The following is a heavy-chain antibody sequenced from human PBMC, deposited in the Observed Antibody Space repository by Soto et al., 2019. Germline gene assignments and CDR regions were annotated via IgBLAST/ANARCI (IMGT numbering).Heavy chain of an antibody. V-gene: IGHV1-24*01. CDR2: FDPEDGET. CDR1: GYTLTELS. D-gene: IGHD2-15*01. Sequence: ALVKVSCKVSGYTLTELSLHWVGQAPGEGLEWMGGFDPEDGETIYAQKCQGRVTMTEDTSPDTAYIELSSLRSEDTNVYYCTPEPTTSCSSNSHQDYSYAMDVSGQGTTVTVS. J-gene: IGHJ6*02. CDR3: TPEPTTSCSSNSHQDYSYAMDV.